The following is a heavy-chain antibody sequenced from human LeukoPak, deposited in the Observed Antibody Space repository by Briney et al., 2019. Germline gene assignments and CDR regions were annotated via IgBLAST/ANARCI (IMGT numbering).Heavy chain of an antibody. V-gene: IGHV1-2*02. J-gene: IGHJ4*02. CDR3: ASRMFEGSGSSDFDY. CDR1: GYTFTGYF. Sequence: ASMKVSCKASGYTFTGYFMHWVRQAPGQGLEWMGCINPKSGVTKYAQKFQGRVTMTRDTSISTAYMELSRLRSDDTAVYYCASRMFEGSGSSDFDYWGQGTLVTVSS. CDR2: INPKSGVT. D-gene: IGHD6-19*01.